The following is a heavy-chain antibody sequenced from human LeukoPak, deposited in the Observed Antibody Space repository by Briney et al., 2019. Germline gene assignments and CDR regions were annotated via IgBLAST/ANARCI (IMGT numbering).Heavy chain of an antibody. V-gene: IGHV3-74*01. CDR2: INSDGSST. Sequence: GGSLRLSCATSGFTFSAYSMNWVRQAPGKGLVWVSRINSDGSSTSYADSVKGRFTISRDNAKNTLYLQMNSLRAEDTAVYYCARDFYIVGATADYWGQGTLVTVSS. CDR1: GFTFSAYS. J-gene: IGHJ4*02. D-gene: IGHD1-26*01. CDR3: ARDFYIVGATADY.